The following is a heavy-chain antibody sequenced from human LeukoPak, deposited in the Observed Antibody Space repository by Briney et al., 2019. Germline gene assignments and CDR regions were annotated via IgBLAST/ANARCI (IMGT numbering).Heavy chain of an antibody. V-gene: IGHV1-18*01. Sequence: GASVKVSCKASGYTFSSYAINWVRQAPGQGLGWMGWISSYNGNTNYAQKFQGRVTMTTDTSTTTAYMELRSLRSDDTAVYFCARDSVLTTSSYHYFDFWGQGSLVSVSS. CDR2: ISSYNGNT. CDR1: GYTFSSYA. D-gene: IGHD4/OR15-4a*01. J-gene: IGHJ4*02. CDR3: ARDSVLTTSSYHYFDF.